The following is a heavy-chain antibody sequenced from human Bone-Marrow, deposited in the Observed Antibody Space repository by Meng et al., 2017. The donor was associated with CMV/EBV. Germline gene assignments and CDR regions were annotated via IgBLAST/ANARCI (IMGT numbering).Heavy chain of an antibody. V-gene: IGHV1-18*01. CDR2: SSAYNGNT. J-gene: IGHJ4*02. D-gene: IGHD5-12*01. CDR3: ARVRWLRSGYFDY. CDR1: GYTFTSHG. Sequence: ASVKVPCKASGYTFTSHGISWVRQAPGQGREWMGWSSAYNGNTNYAQKLQGRVTMTTDTSTSTAYMELRSLRSDDTAVYYCARVRWLRSGYFDYWGQGTLVTVSS.